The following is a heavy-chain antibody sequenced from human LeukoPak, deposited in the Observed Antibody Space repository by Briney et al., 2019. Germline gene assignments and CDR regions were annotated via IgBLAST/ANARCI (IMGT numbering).Heavy chain of an antibody. J-gene: IGHJ5*02. CDR2: INSNGGRT. Sequence: GGSLRLSCSASGFTFKKYAMHWVRQAPGKGLEYVSAINSNGGRTYYADSVKGRFTISRDNSKNTLYLQMSSLRVDDTAVYYCAKVKPSTRIAAPNWFDPWGQGTLVTVSS. CDR1: GFTFKKYA. V-gene: IGHV3-64D*09. CDR3: AKVKPSTRIAAPNWFDP. D-gene: IGHD6-13*01.